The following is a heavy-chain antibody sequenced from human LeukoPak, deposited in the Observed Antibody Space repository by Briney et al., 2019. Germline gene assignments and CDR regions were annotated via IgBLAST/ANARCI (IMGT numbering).Heavy chain of an antibody. CDR1: GDSVSSNSTA. CDR3: ARLYGDYGYFDY. D-gene: IGHD4-17*01. CDR2: TYYRSKLYN. V-gene: IGHV6-1*01. J-gene: IGHJ4*02. Sequence: SQTLSLTCAISGDSVSSNSTAWTWIRQSPSRGLEWLGRTYYRSKLYNDYAVSVKSRITINPDTSKNQFSLQLNSVTPEDTAVYYCARLYGDYGYFDYWGQGTLVTVSS.